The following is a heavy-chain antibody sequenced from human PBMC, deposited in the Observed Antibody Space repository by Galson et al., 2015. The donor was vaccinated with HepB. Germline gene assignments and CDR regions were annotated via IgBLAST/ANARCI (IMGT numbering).Heavy chain of an antibody. CDR1: GFTFSNHG. J-gene: IGHJ6*02. Sequence: SLRLSCAASGFTFSNHGMHWVRQAPGKGLEWVAGIWYDGSKKFYAESVKGRLTISKDSSKNTLYLQMNSLRVEDTALYYCVRERLGPAEYYNYYDLDVWGQGTTVTVSS. D-gene: IGHD2/OR15-2a*01. CDR3: VRERLGPAEYYNYYDLDV. V-gene: IGHV3-33*08. CDR2: IWYDGSKK.